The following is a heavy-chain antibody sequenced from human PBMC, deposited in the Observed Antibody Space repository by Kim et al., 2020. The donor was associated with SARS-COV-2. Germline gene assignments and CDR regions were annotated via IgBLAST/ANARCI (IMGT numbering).Heavy chain of an antibody. D-gene: IGHD2-8*01. CDR2: IKPDGSEK. Sequence: GGSLRLSCAASGFTFSIYWMSWVRQAPGKGLEWVANIKPDGSEKFYVDSVKGRFTISRDNAKNSLYLQMISLRAEDTALYYCARYTYGYFDYWGQGTLVTASS. CDR1: GFTFSIYW. J-gene: IGHJ4*02. CDR3: ARYTYGYFDY. V-gene: IGHV3-7*01.